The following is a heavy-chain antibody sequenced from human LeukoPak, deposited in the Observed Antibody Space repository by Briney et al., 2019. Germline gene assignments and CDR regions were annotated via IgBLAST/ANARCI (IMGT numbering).Heavy chain of an antibody. CDR3: ANRRATYDFWSGYFDY. CDR1: GFTFSSYA. D-gene: IGHD3-3*01. J-gene: IGHJ4*02. V-gene: IGHV3-30-3*01. Sequence: GRSLRLSCAASGFTFSSYAMHWVRQAPGKGLEWVAVISYDGSNKYYADSVKGRFTISRDNSKNTLYLQMNSLRAEDTAVYYCANRRATYDFWSGYFDYWGQGTLVTVSS. CDR2: ISYDGSNK.